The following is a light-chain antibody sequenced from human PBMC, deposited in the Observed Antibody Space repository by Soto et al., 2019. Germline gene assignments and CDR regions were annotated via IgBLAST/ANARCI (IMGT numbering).Light chain of an antibody. J-gene: IGKJ2*01. CDR3: QSYNDWPFA. CDR2: GVS. CDR1: ESLFGF. V-gene: IGKV3-15*01. Sequence: DIVLTQSPATLSVSPGDRVTLSCRASESLFGFLAWYQQKPGQAPRLLMYGVSTRATGIPARFSGGGSATDFTLTISSLQSEVSAFYFCQSYNDWPFASGLGTRLEI.